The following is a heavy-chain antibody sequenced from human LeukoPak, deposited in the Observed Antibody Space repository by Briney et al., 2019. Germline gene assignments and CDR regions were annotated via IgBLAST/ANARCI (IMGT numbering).Heavy chain of an antibody. J-gene: IGHJ4*02. CDR3: ARDTFPGIAAAGTV. CDR2: IYYSGST. D-gene: IGHD6-13*01. V-gene: IGHV4-59*01. Sequence: SETLSLTCTVSGGSISSYYGSWIRQPPGKGLEWIGYIYYSGSTNYNPSLKSRVTISVDTSKNQFSLKLSSVTAADTAVYYCARDTFPGIAAAGTVWGQGTLVTVSS. CDR1: GGSISSYY.